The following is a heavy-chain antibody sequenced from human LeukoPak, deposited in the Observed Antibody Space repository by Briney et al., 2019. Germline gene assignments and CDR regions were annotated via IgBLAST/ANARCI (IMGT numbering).Heavy chain of an antibody. CDR2: IYYSGST. D-gene: IGHD3-22*01. CDR1: GGSISSYY. CDR3: ARAPIGDAFDI. Sequence: SETLSLTCTVSGGSISSYYWSWIRQPPGKGLEWIGYIYYSGSTNYNPSLKSRVTISVDTSKNQFPLKLSSVPSADPAAYYCARAPIGDAFDIWGQGTMVTVSS. J-gene: IGHJ3*02. V-gene: IGHV4-59*01.